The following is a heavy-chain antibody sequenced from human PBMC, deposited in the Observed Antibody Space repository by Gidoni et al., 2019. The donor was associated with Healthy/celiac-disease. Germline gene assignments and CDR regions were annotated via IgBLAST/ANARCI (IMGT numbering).Heavy chain of an antibody. D-gene: IGHD3-22*01. CDR2: ISGSGGST. CDR1: GFTFSSYA. J-gene: IGHJ4*02. V-gene: IGHV3-23*01. CDR3: AKDLFPFYYDSSGYHFTASLDY. Sequence: EVQLLAYGGGLVQPGGSLILSCAASGFTFSSYAMSWVRQAPGKGLEWVSAISGSGGSTYYADTVKGRFTISRDNSKNTLYLQMNSLRAEDTAVYYCAKDLFPFYYDSSGYHFTASLDYWGQGTLVTVSS.